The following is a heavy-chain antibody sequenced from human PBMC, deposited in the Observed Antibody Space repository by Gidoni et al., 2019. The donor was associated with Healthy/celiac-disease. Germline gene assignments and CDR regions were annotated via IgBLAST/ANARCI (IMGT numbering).Heavy chain of an antibody. CDR2: IKQDGSEK. J-gene: IGHJ6*02. CDR1: GFTFSSYW. D-gene: IGHD3-10*01. CDR3: ARDKWFGELLFPGGGTPSPRYGMDV. V-gene: IGHV3-7*03. Sequence: EVQLLESGGGLVQPGGSLRLSCAASGFTFSSYWMSWVRQAPGKGLEWVANIKQDGSEKYYVDSVKGRFTISRDNAKNALYLQMNSLRAEDTAVYYCARDKWFGELLFPGGGTPSPRYGMDVWGQGTTVTVSS.